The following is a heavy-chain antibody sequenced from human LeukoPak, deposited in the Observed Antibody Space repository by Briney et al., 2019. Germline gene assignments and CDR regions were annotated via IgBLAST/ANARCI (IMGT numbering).Heavy chain of an antibody. V-gene: IGHV1-2*02. CDR3: SRGSIRGSYKATFAY. D-gene: IGHD1-26*01. J-gene: IGHJ4*02. CDR1: GYTFTGYY. Sequence: ASVKVSCKASGYTFTGYYMHWVRQAPGQGLEWMGWINPDSGGTNYAQKFQGRVTMTRDTSISTAYMELSRLRSDDTAVYYCSRGSIRGSYKATFAYWGQGTLVTVSS. CDR2: INPDSGGT.